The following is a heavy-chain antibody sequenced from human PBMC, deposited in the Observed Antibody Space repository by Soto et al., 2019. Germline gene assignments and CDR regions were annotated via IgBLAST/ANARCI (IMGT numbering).Heavy chain of an antibody. Sequence: QVQLQESGPGLVKPSQTLSLTCSVSGDYIHVGGYYWTWIRQRPGKGLEWMGYIYYTGKTYYNPSLESRLTMSVDSSKNQFSLRLTSVTAADTAVYFWGRDLTSNANCIDPWGQGTLVTVSS. CDR3: GRDLTSNANCIDP. CDR1: GDYIHVGGYY. V-gene: IGHV4-30-4*01. J-gene: IGHJ5*02. CDR2: IYYTGKT. D-gene: IGHD2-2*01.